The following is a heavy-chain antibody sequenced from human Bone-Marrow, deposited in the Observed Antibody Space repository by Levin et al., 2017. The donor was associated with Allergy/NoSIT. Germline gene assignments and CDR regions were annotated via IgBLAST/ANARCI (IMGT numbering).Heavy chain of an antibody. Sequence: KISCKASGGSFSNYAISWVRQAPGQGLEWMGGIIPMIGIRNYAQKFQDRVTITADESTNIAYMELSSLRSEDSAVYYCAREDARDIVEVSGGSPDWYGMDVWGQGTMVTVSS. CDR1: GGSFSNYA. J-gene: IGHJ6*02. V-gene: IGHV1-69*01. CDR2: IIPMIGIR. D-gene: IGHD2-2*01. CDR3: AREDARDIVEVSGGSPDWYGMDV.